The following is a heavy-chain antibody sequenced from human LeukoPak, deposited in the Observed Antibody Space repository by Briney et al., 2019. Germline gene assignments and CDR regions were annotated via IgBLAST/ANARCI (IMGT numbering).Heavy chain of an antibody. CDR3: ARAYSGYVFDP. CDR2: IKPDVSEI. Sequence: GGSLRLSCAASGFTFSSYEMNWVRQAPGKGLEWVANIKPDVSEIYYVDSVKGRFTISRDNAKNSLYLQMNSLRAEDTAVYYCARAYSGYVFDPWGQGTLVTVSS. J-gene: IGHJ5*02. D-gene: IGHD5-12*01. CDR1: GFTFSSYE. V-gene: IGHV3-7*01.